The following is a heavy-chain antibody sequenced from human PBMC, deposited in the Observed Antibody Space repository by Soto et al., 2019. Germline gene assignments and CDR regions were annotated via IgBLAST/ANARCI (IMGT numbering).Heavy chain of an antibody. D-gene: IGHD3-9*01. CDR3: ARPPGYISDWYYFDL. Sequence: QVQLVQSGAEVKKPGASVKVSCEASGYSFIDYYIHWVRQATGQGFEWMGRISPKSAGTDYAKKFEDRVTLTWDTSLNTAYMELSSLKSDDTAVYYCARPPGYISDWYYFDLWGQGTRVTVSS. CDR2: ISPKSAGT. V-gene: IGHV1-2*02. J-gene: IGHJ4*02. CDR1: GYSFIDYY.